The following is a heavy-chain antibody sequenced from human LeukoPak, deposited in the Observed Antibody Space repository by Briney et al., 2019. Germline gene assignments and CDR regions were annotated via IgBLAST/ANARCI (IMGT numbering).Heavy chain of an antibody. CDR2: IKQDGSEK. V-gene: IGHV3-7*01. J-gene: IGHJ4*02. CDR1: GFTFSSYW. D-gene: IGHD3-16*02. CDR3: ARDPELRLGELSLSVDY. Sequence: GGSLRLSCAAPGFTFSSYWMSWVRQAPGKGLEWVANIKQDGSEKYYVDSVKGRFTISRDNAKNSLYLQMNSLRAEDTAVYYCARDPELRLGELSLSVDYWGQGTLVTVSS.